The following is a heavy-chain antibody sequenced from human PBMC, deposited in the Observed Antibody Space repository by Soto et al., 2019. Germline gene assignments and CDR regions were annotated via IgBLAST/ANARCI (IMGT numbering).Heavy chain of an antibody. CDR2: INPNSGGT. J-gene: IGHJ6*03. CDR1: GYTFTGYY. D-gene: IGHD3-9*01. CDR3: ARDTKELRYFDWPSWYMDV. Sequence: ASVKVSCKASGYTFTGYYMHWVRQAPGQGLEWMGWINPNSGGTNYAQKFQGWVTMTRDTSISTAYMELSRLRSDDTAVYYCARDTKELRYFDWPSWYMDVWGKGTTVTVSS. V-gene: IGHV1-2*04.